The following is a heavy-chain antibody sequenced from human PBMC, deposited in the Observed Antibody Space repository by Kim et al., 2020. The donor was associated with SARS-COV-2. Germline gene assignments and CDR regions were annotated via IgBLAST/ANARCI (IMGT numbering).Heavy chain of an antibody. CDR2: IYPGDADS. D-gene: IGHD4-17*01. V-gene: IGHV5-51*01. CDR3: VRQLGNDYCDFVFAY. J-gene: IGHJ4*02. Sequence: GESLKISCKGSGYIFSDYWIGWVRRMPGKGLEWVGMIYPGDADSRYSPSFQGHVTISVDTSISTAYLQWRSPKASDTAIYFCVRQLGNDYCDFVFAYWGQGTQVTVSS. CDR1: GYIFSDYW.